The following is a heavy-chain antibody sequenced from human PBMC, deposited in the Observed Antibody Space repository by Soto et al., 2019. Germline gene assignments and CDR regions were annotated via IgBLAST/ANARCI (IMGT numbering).Heavy chain of an antibody. CDR2: IWYDGSNK. CDR1: GFTFSSYG. D-gene: IGHD3-22*01. J-gene: IGHJ6*02. V-gene: IGHV3-33*01. CDR3: ARDVYYYDSSGYYYYGMDV. Sequence: QVQLVESGGGVVQPGRSLRLSCAASGFTFSSYGMHWVRQAPGKGLEWVAVIWYDGSNKYYADSVKGRFTISRDNSKNTLYLQMNSLRAEDTAVYYCARDVYYYDSSGYYYYGMDVWGQGTTVTVSS.